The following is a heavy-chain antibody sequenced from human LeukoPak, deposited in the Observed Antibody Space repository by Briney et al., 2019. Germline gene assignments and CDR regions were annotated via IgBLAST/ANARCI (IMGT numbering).Heavy chain of an antibody. CDR3: ARDRSISAAGDTY. V-gene: IGHV3-74*01. J-gene: IGHJ4*02. D-gene: IGHD6-13*01. CDR1: GFTFSDYW. CDR2: VNRDGSSA. Sequence: GGSLRLSCAASGFTFSDYWMHWVRQAPGKGLVWVSRVNRDGSSASYADSVKGRFTISRDNAKNTLSLQMNSLRAEDTAVYYCARDRSISAAGDTYGGQGTLVTVSS.